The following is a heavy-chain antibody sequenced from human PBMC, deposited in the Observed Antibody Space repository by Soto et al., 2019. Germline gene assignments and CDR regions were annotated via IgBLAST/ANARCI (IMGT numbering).Heavy chain of an antibody. CDR3: ARDLRFQGHDYADYLGYGMDV. CDR2: IYYNGRA. Sequence: QVQLQESGPGLVKPSETLSLTCTVSGGSIRPYYWSWIRQPPGKGLEGIGYIYYNGRASYNPSLASRVTMSVDTSKNQFSLSLSSVTAADTAVYYCARDLRFQGHDYADYLGYGMDVWGQGTTVTAAS. V-gene: IGHV4-59*01. D-gene: IGHD4-17*01. CDR1: GGSIRPYY. J-gene: IGHJ6*02.